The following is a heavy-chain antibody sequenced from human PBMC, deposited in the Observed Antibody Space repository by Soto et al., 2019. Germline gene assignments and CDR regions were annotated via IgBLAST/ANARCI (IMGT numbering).Heavy chain of an antibody. D-gene: IGHD3-22*01. CDR1: GFTFSSYW. V-gene: IGHV3-7*01. J-gene: IGHJ6*02. CDR2: INQDGSAK. Sequence: EVRLVESGGGLVQPGGSLTLSCAASGFTFSSYWMSWVRQAPGKGLEWVANINQDGSAKYYKDAMKGRFTISRDNAKNSLLLQINSLRAEDEAVYYCARDRGRPDLRDTHYYDSSDLDYGMDVWGQGTTVTVSS. CDR3: ARDRGRPDLRDTHYYDSSDLDYGMDV.